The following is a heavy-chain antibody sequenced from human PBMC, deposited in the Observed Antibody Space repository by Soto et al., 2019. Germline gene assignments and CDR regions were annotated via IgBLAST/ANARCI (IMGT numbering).Heavy chain of an antibody. CDR3: AKVLTTVTTSDAFDI. D-gene: IGHD4-17*01. CDR2: ISWNSGSI. CDR1: GFTFDDYA. V-gene: IGHV3-9*01. Sequence: EVQLVESGGGLVQPGRSLRLSCAASGFTFDDYAMHWVRQAPGKGLEWVSGISWNSGSIGYADSVKGRFTISRDNAKNSLYLQMNSLRAEYTALYYCAKVLTTVTTSDAFDIWGQGTMVTVSS. J-gene: IGHJ3*02.